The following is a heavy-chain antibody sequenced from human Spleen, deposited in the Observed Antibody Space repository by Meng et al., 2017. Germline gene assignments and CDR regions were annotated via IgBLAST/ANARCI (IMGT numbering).Heavy chain of an antibody. CDR3: VISSHN. CDR2: IYYRGST. D-gene: IGHD3-3*02. V-gene: IGHV4-39*07. J-gene: IGHJ4*02. Sequence: QLHLQESGPGLVKPSETLSLTCTISGGSITSTSSYWGWVRQPPGKGLEWIGSIYYRGSTNYNPSLKSRISMSVDMSKNQFSLKVNSVTAADTAIYYCVISSHNWGLGTLVTVSS. CDR1: GGSITSTSSY.